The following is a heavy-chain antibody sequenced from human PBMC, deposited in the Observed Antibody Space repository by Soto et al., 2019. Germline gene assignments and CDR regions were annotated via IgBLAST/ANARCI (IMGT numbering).Heavy chain of an antibody. J-gene: IGHJ4*02. CDR1: GDTFTSYY. CDR3: WRVYCSGGGGCGIDS. D-gene: IGHD2-15*01. V-gene: IGHV1-46*01. Sequence: QVQLVQSGAEVKKPGASVKISCKASGDTFTSYYMHWVRQAPGQGLEWMGIINPSGDTSYAQKFRRRVTMTRDTATSTVYMGLSSLRSGDTAVYYCWRVYCSGGGGCGIDSWGQGTLVTVSS. CDR2: INPSGDT.